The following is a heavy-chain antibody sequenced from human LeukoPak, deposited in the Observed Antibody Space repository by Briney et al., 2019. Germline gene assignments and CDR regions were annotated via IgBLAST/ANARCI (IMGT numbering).Heavy chain of an antibody. J-gene: IGHJ5*02. D-gene: IGHD6-13*01. CDR3: ATRGTTGYSSSWYSRAVYWFDP. CDR2: IIPIFGTA. Sequence: ASVKVSCKASGGTFSSYAISWVRQAPGQGLEWMGGIIPIFGTANYAQKFQGRVTITADKSTSTAYMELSSLRSEDTAVYYCATRGTTGYSSSWYSRAVYWFDPWGQGTLVTVSS. CDR1: GGTFSSYA. V-gene: IGHV1-69*06.